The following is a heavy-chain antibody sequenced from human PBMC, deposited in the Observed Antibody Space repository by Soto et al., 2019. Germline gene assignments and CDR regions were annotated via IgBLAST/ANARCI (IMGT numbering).Heavy chain of an antibody. D-gene: IGHD2-15*01. CDR3: ASALYCSGGSCSFDP. CDR2: IYYTGST. V-gene: IGHV4-61*01. Sequence: SETLSLTCTVSGGSVSSGNYYWSWIRQPPGKGLEWIGFIYYTGSTSYNPSLKSRVTISMDTSKNQFSLKLTSVTAADTAVYYCASALYCSGGSCSFDPWGPGTLVTLSS. CDR1: GGSVSSGNYY. J-gene: IGHJ5*02.